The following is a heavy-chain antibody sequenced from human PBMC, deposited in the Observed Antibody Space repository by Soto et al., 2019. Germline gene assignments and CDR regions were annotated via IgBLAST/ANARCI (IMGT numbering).Heavy chain of an antibody. Sequence: SVKVSCKASGGTFSSYTISWVRQAPGQGLEWMGRIIPILGIANYAQKFQGRVTITADKSTSTAYMELSSLRSEDTAVYYCARLCEQPLRIHRSSRATHFWGKGTTLTLS. CDR1: GGTFSSYT. V-gene: IGHV1-69*02. CDR3: ARLCEQPLRIHRSSRATHF. J-gene: IGHJ6*03. CDR2: IIPILGIA. D-gene: IGHD1-26*01.